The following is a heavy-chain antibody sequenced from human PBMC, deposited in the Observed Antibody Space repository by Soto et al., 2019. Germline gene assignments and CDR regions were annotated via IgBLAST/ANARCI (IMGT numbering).Heavy chain of an antibody. J-gene: IGHJ6*02. Sequence: GVSLRLSCAASGFTFSSYGMHWFRQAPGKGLEWVAVISYDGSNKYYADSVKGRFTISRDNSKNTLYLQMNSLRAEDTAVYYCAKDRLDQAMVKLKYYYYYGMDVWGQGTTVTVSS. CDR1: GFTFSSYG. V-gene: IGHV3-30*18. D-gene: IGHD5-18*01. CDR2: ISYDGSNK. CDR3: AKDRLDQAMVKLKYYYYYGMDV.